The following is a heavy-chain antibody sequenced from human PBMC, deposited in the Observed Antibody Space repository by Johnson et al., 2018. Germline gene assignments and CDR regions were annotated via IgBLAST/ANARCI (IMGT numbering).Heavy chain of an antibody. CDR1: GFRFDDYV. V-gene: IGHV3-9*01. CDR3: AKLPTTYGDYVGHYAMDV. Sequence: VQLQESGGGLVQPGRSLRLSCAASGFRFDDYVMHWVRQAPGKGLEWVSTINWNSGLIAYADSVKGRFTISRDNAKNSLYLQMNSLRPEATALYYCAKLPTTYGDYVGHYAMDVWGQGTTVTVS. J-gene: IGHJ6*02. CDR2: INWNSGLI. D-gene: IGHD4-17*01.